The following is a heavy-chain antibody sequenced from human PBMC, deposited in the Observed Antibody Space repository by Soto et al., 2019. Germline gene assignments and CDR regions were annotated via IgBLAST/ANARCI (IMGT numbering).Heavy chain of an antibody. Sequence: EVQLLESGGGLVQPGGSLRLSCAASGCTFSSYAMSWVRQAPGKGLEWVSAISGSGGSTYYADSVKGRFTISRDNSKNTLYLQMNSLRAEDTAVYYCAKGKRIYYDFDNWFDPWGQGTLVTVSS. CDR3: AKGKRIYYDFDNWFDP. J-gene: IGHJ5*02. CDR2: ISGSGGST. D-gene: IGHD3-3*01. V-gene: IGHV3-23*01. CDR1: GCTFSSYA.